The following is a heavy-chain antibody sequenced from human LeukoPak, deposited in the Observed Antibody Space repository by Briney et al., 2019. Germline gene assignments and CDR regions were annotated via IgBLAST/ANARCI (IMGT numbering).Heavy chain of an antibody. CDR1: GYTFTSYY. J-gene: IGHJ4*02. V-gene: IGHV1-46*01. Sequence: GASVKVSCKASGYTFTSYYMHWVRQAPGQGLEWMGIINPSGGSTSYAQKFQGRVTLTRDMSTSTDYLELSSLRSEDTAVYYCARVFKTTPGNYFDYWGQGTLVTVSS. D-gene: IGHD4-17*01. CDR2: INPSGGST. CDR3: ARVFKTTPGNYFDY.